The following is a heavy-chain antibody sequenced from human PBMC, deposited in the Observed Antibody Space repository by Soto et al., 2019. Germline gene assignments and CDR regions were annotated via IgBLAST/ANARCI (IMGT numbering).Heavy chain of an antibody. CDR3: ARVRREYDNSGPVDY. V-gene: IGHV4-30-4*01. J-gene: IGHJ4*02. CDR2: ISYGGST. Sequence: PSETLSLTCTVSGGSINSGGYCWSWIRQHPGKGLDWIGCISYGGSTSYNPSLKSRVTMSVDRSRNQFSLKLNSVTAADTAVYYCARVRREYDNSGPVDYWGQGTLVTVSS. D-gene: IGHD3-22*01. CDR1: GGSINSGGYC.